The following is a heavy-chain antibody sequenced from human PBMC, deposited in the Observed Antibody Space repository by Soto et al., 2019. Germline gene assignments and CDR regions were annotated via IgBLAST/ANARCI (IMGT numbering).Heavy chain of an antibody. CDR1: GYTFTGYY. V-gene: IGHV1-2*04. D-gene: IGHD1-26*01. CDR3: ARDKSGSYFDYYYGMDV. Sequence: ASVKVSCKASGYTFTGYYMHWVRQAPGQGLEWMGWINPNSGGTNYAQKFQGWVTMTRDTSISTAYMELSRLRSDDTAVYYCARDKSGSYFDYYYGMDVWGQGTTVTVSS. J-gene: IGHJ6*02. CDR2: INPNSGGT.